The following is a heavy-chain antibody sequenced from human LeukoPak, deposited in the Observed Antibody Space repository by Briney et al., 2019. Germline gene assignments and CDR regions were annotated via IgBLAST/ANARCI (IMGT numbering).Heavy chain of an antibody. J-gene: IGHJ3*02. CDR3: AREFQGFSYAFDI. Sequence: ASVKVSCKASGYTFTGYYMHWVRQAPGQGLEWMGWINPNSGGTNYAQKFQGRVTMTRDTSISTAYMELSRLRSDDTAVYYCAREFQGFSYAFDIWGQGTMVTVSS. CDR2: INPNSGGT. CDR1: GYTFTGYY. V-gene: IGHV1-2*02. D-gene: IGHD3-3*01.